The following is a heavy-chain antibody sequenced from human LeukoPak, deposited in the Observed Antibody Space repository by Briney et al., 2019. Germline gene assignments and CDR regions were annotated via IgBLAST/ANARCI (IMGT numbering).Heavy chain of an antibody. CDR1: GFTFSDYY. Sequence: GGSPRLSCAASGFTFSDYYMSWIRQAPGKGLEWVSYISSSGSTIYYADSVKGRFTISRDNAKNSLYLQMNSLRAEDTAVYYCARDQAGYYDSSGYYQYWGQGTLVTVSS. CDR2: ISSSGSTI. V-gene: IGHV3-11*01. D-gene: IGHD3-22*01. CDR3: ARDQAGYYDSSGYYQY. J-gene: IGHJ4*02.